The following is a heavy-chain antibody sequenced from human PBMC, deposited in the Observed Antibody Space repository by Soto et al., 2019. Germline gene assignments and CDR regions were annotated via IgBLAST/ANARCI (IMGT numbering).Heavy chain of an antibody. J-gene: IGHJ4*02. V-gene: IGHV4-4*02. CDR3: ATRTGRPV. D-gene: IGHD4-4*01. CDR2: IHNSGST. Sequence: ASETLSLTCAVSGGSISGNTWWSWVRQPPGKGLEWIGEIHNSGSTNYNPSLESRVTISVDRSKNQFSLKLNSVTAADTAAYYCATRTGRPVWGRGTLVTVPQ. CDR1: GGSISGNTW.